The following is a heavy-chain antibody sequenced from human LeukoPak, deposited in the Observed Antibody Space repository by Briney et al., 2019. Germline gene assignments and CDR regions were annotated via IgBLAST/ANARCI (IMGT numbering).Heavy chain of an antibody. CDR2: IYPGDSDT. D-gene: IGHD4-17*01. Sequence: GESLKISCKGSGYSFTSYWIGWVRQMPGKGLEWMGIIYPGDSDTRYSPSFQGQVTISADKSISTAYLQWSSLKASDTAMYYCARLIGDYGDYVEYFDYWGQGTLVTVSS. CDR3: ARLIGDYGDYVEYFDY. V-gene: IGHV5-51*01. J-gene: IGHJ4*02. CDR1: GYSFTSYW.